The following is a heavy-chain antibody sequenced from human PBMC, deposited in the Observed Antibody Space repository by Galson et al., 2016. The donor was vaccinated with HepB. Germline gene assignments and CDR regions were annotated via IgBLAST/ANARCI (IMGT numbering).Heavy chain of an antibody. Sequence: LSLTCTVSGGSISSGGYYWSWIRQHPGKGLEWIGYIYYSGSTYYNPSLKSRVIMSVDTSKNQFSLRLSSVTAADTAVYYCARGILLGSDAFDIWGQGTMVTVAS. D-gene: IGHD1-26*01. J-gene: IGHJ3*02. CDR1: GGSISSGGYY. CDR2: IYYSGST. V-gene: IGHV4-31*03. CDR3: ARGILLGSDAFDI.